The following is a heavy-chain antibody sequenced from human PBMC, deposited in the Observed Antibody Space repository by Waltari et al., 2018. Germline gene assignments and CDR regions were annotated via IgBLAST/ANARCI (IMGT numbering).Heavy chain of an antibody. J-gene: IGHJ6*03. D-gene: IGHD6-6*01. CDR3: ARESIAAPYYYYMDV. Sequence: QVQLVQSGAEVKKPGASVKVSCKASGYTFTTYAMHWVRQAPGQRLEWMGWINAGNGNTKYSQEFQGRVTITRATSASTAYMALSSLRSEDMAVYYCARESIAAPYYYYMDVWGKGTTVTVSS. CDR2: INAGNGNT. V-gene: IGHV1-3*03. CDR1: GYTFTTYA.